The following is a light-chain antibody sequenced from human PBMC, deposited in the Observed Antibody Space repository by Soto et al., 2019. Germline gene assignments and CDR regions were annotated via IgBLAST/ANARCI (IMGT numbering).Light chain of an antibody. CDR2: GAS. J-gene: IGKJ1*01. CDR3: QQYNNWPRT. V-gene: IGKV3-15*01. Sequence: EIVMTQSPVTLSASPGERATLSCRARQSISNNLAWYQQKPGQAPRLLIFGASFRATGIPARFSGSESGTEFTLSISSLQSEDFAVYYCQQYNNWPRTFGQGTKVEIK. CDR1: QSISNN.